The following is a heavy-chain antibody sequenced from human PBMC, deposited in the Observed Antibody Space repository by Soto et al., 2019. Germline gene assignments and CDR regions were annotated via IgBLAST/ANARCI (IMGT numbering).Heavy chain of an antibody. D-gene: IGHD3-10*01. CDR3: AREESYYYGSGIDY. CDR2: ISHYNGHT. J-gene: IGHJ4*02. V-gene: IGHV1-18*01. CDR1: GYTFTNYG. Sequence: QVQLVQSGAEVKKPGASVKVSCKASGYTFTNYGISWVRQAPGRGLEWMGWISHYNGHTKYAQKVQGRVIMTTDTSTSTANMELRSLRSDDTAVYYCAREESYYYGSGIDYWGQGTLVTVSS.